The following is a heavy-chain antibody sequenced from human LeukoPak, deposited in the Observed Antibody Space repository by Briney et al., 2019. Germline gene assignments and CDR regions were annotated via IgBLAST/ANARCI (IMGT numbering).Heavy chain of an antibody. D-gene: IGHD3-22*01. V-gene: IGHV4-61*02. CDR1: GGSISSGSYY. Sequence: PSETLSLTCTVSGGSISSGSYYWSWIRQPAGKGLEWIGRIYTSGSTNYNPSLKSRVTISVDTSKNQFSLKLSSVTAADTAVYYCARIESYYDSSGYNWFDPWGQGTLVTVSS. J-gene: IGHJ5*02. CDR3: ARIESYYDSSGYNWFDP. CDR2: IYTSGST.